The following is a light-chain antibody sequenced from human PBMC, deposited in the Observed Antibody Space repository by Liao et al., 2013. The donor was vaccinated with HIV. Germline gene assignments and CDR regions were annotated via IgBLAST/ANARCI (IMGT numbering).Light chain of an antibody. J-gene: IGLJ2*01. Sequence: SYELTQPPSVSVSPGQTASITCSGDKLGSKYACWYQQKPGQSPVLVIYQDSKRPSGIPERFSGSNSGNTATLTISGTQAMDEADYYCQAWDSSTPSVVFGGGTSLTVL. CDR1: KLGSKY. V-gene: IGLV3-1*01. CDR2: QDS. CDR3: QAWDSSTPSVV.